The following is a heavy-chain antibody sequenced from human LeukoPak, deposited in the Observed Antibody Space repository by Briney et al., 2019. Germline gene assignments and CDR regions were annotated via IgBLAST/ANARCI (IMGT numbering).Heavy chain of an antibody. CDR2: IYYSGST. V-gene: IGHV4-39*07. Sequence: PSETLSLTCTVSGGSISSSSYYWGWIRQPPGKGLVWIGSIYYSGSTYYNPSLKSRVTISVDTSKNQFSLKLSSVTAADTAVYYCARGYSSGWYVHWGQGTLVTVSS. J-gene: IGHJ5*02. CDR3: ARGYSSGWYVH. CDR1: GGSISSSSYY. D-gene: IGHD6-19*01.